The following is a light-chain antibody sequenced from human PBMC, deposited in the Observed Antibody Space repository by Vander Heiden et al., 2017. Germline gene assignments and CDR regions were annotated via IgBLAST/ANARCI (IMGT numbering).Light chain of an antibody. Sequence: HSALPQPRSVSGSPGQSVSLSCPGTSRGYGGYDYVSWYQQHPGQAPHLMIYVNLKRPAGVPDRFSGSKSGNTASLTMPEVQAEDEAEYYCFTNAGNDLGVFGTGTQVTVL. CDR2: VNL. CDR3: FTNAGNDLGV. J-gene: IGLJ1*01. CDR1: SRGYGGYDY. V-gene: IGLV2-11*01.